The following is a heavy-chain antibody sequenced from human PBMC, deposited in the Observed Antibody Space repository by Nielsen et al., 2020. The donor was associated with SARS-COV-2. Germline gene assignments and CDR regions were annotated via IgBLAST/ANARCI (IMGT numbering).Heavy chain of an antibody. D-gene: IGHD6-19*01. CDR1: GFTFDDYA. CDR2: ISWNSGSI. Sequence: SLKISCAASGFTFDDYAMHWVRQAPGKGLEWVSGISWNSGSIGYADSVKGRFTIYRDNAKNPLYLQMNSLRAEDTALYYCAKGGHSSGWYGAPDYWGQVTLVTVSS. V-gene: IGHV3-9*01. CDR3: AKGGHSSGWYGAPDY. J-gene: IGHJ4*02.